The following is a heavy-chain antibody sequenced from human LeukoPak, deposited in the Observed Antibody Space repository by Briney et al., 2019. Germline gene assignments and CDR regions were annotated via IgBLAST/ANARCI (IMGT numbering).Heavy chain of an antibody. CDR2: ISPDSGGT. CDR1: GYTLTGYY. D-gene: IGHD3-10*01. CDR3: VREKGVRGPRGNWFDP. Sequence: ASVKVSCKASGYTLTGYYIHWVRQAPGQGLESLGWISPDSGGTKYEQKFQGRVTMSTDTSINTVYMDLSSLRSDDTAFYYCVREKGVRGPRGNWFDPWGQGTLVTVSS. V-gene: IGHV1-2*02. J-gene: IGHJ5*02.